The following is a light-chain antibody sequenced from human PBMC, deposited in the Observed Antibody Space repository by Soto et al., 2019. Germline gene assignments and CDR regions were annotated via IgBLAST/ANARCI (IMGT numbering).Light chain of an antibody. CDR2: ANN. CDR3: QSYDSSLSASVV. J-gene: IGLJ2*01. V-gene: IGLV1-40*01. Sequence: QSVPTQPPSVSGAPGQRVTISCTGSSSNIGAGYDVHWYQLLPGTAPKLLIYANNNRPSGVPDRFSGSRSGTSASLAITGLQAEDEADYYCQSYDSSLSASVVFGGGTKLTVL. CDR1: SSNIGAGYD.